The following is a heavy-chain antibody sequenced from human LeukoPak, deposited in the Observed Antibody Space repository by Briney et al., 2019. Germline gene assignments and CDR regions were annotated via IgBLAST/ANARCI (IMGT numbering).Heavy chain of an antibody. J-gene: IGHJ5*02. Sequence: PGGSLRLSCAASGFTFSSYWMHWVRQAPGKVLVWVSRINSDGSSTSYADSVKGRFTISRDNAKNTLYLQMNSLRAEDTAVYYCAKDGPVYNWFDPWGQGTLVTVSS. CDR2: INSDGSST. V-gene: IGHV3-74*01. CDR1: GFTFSSYW. CDR3: AKDGPVYNWFDP.